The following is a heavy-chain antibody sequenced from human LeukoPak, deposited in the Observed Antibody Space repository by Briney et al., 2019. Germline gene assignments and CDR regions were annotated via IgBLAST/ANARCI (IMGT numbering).Heavy chain of an antibody. CDR1: GFTFSSYA. D-gene: IGHD3-22*01. J-gene: IGHJ3*02. CDR3: AKEDYYDSSGYYYGNHDAFDI. CDR2: ISGSGGST. Sequence: PGGSLRLSCAASGFTFSSYAMSWVRQAPGKGLEWVSAISGSGGSTYYADSVKGRFTISRDNSKNTLYLQMNSLRAEDTAVYYCAKEDYYDSSGYYYGNHDAFDIWGQGTMVTVSS. V-gene: IGHV3-23*01.